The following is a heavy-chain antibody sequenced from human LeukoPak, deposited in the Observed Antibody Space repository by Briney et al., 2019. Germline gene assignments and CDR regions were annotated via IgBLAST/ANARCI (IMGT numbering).Heavy chain of an antibody. D-gene: IGHD6-19*01. CDR1: GGTFSSYA. Sequence: ASVTVSCKASGGTFSSYAISWVRQAPGQGLEWMGRIIPILGIANYAQKFQGRVTITADKSTSTAYMELSSLRSEDTAVYYCAREVEAVAGYYFDYWGQGTLVTVSS. J-gene: IGHJ4*02. V-gene: IGHV1-69*04. CDR2: IIPILGIA. CDR3: AREVEAVAGYYFDY.